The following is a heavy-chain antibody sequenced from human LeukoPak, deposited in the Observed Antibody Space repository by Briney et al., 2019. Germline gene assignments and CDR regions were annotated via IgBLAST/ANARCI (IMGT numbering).Heavy chain of an antibody. CDR1: GFTFDDYG. D-gene: IGHD3-16*02. CDR2: INWNGGST. J-gene: IGHJ4*02. CDR3: AREVSTKSGVVIGY. V-gene: IGHV3-20*04. Sequence: GGSLRLSCAASGFTFDDYGMSWVRQAPGKGLEWVSGINWNGGSTGYADSVKGRFTISRDNAKNSLYLQMNSLRAEDTALYYCAREVSTKSGVVIGYWGQGTLVTVSS.